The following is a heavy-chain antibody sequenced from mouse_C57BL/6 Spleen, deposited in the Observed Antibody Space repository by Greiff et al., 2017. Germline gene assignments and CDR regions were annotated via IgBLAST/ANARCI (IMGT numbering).Heavy chain of an antibody. CDR3: ARGGDGYLAWFAY. CDR1: GYTFTSYW. D-gene: IGHD2-3*01. Sequence: QVQLQQPGAELVRPGSSVKLSCKASGYTFTSYWMDWVKQRPGQGLEWIGNIYPSDSETHYNQKFKDKATLTVDKSSSTAYMQLSSLTSEDSAVDYCARGGDGYLAWFAYWGQGTLVTVSA. J-gene: IGHJ3*01. V-gene: IGHV1-61*01. CDR2: IYPSDSET.